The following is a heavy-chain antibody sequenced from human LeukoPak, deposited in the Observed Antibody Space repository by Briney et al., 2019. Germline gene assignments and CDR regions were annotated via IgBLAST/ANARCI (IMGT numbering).Heavy chain of an antibody. CDR1: GFTFSSYT. Sequence: PGGSLRLSCSASGFTFSSYTMLWVRQAPGKGLEYVSVIGNSGGSTYYADSVKGRFTISRDNSKNTLYLQMSSVRVEDTAAYYCVPGSSAWRDLEYWGQGTLVTVSS. J-gene: IGHJ4*02. V-gene: IGHV3-64D*06. CDR2: IGNSGGST. CDR3: VPGSSAWRDLEY. D-gene: IGHD6-19*01.